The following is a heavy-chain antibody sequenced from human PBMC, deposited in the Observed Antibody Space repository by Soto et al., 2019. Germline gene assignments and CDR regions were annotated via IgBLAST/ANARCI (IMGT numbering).Heavy chain of an antibody. V-gene: IGHV3-21*06. CDR3: AREKIVAMAGRRENAHVDH. J-gene: IGHJ4*02. CDR2: ISTSGTNI. D-gene: IGHD2-2*01. CDR1: GFIYSVYS. Sequence: EVQLVESGGGLVKPGGSLRLSCKASGFIYSVYSVSCVRQAPGKGLEWVSTISTSGTNIFYADSVKGRFTSSRDNAKNSLFLEMSSLRVEDTAIYYCAREKIVAMAGRRENAHVDHWGQVTLVTVSS.